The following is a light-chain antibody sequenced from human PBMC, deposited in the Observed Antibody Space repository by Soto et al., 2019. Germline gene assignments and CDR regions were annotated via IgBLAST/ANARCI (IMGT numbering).Light chain of an antibody. CDR2: SAS. Sequence: EIVLTQSPGTLSLSPGERATLSCRASQSVSSSYLAWYQLKPGQAPRLLIYSASTRATGIPDRFSGSGSGTDFTLTISRLEPEDLAVYYCQQYDSSLYTFGQGTKLEIK. CDR3: QQYDSSLYT. J-gene: IGKJ2*01. V-gene: IGKV3-20*01. CDR1: QSVSSSY.